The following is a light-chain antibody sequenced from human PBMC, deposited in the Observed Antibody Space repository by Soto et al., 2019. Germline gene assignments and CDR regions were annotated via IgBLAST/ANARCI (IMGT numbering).Light chain of an antibody. CDR1: QSLLYSDGNTY. J-gene: IGKJ5*01. V-gene: IGKV2-30*01. Sequence: DVVLTQSPLSLPVTLGQPASISCRSSQSLLYSDGNTYLTWYQQRPGQSPRRLIYKVSNRDSGVPDRFSGIGSGTDFTMKISRVESEDIGFFYCMQGAHWPPVTCGQGTRLDIK. CDR2: KVS. CDR3: MQGAHWPPVT.